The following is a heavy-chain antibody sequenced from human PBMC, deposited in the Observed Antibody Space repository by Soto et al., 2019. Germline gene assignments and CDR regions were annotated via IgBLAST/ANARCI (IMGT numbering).Heavy chain of an antibody. Sequence: ASVKVSCKASGGTFSSYAISWVRQAPGQGLEWMGGIIPIFGIANYAQKFQGRVTITADKSTSSAYMELSSLRSEDTAVYYCARPSNDYSNYGAFDIWGQGTMVTVSS. V-gene: IGHV1-69*10. CDR2: IIPIFGIA. D-gene: IGHD4-4*01. CDR1: GGTFSSYA. J-gene: IGHJ3*02. CDR3: ARPSNDYSNYGAFDI.